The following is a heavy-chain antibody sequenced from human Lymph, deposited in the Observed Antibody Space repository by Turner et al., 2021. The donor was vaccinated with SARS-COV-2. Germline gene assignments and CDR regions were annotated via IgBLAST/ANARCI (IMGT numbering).Heavy chain of an antibody. D-gene: IGHD6-13*01. CDR1: GFTFSSYG. Sequence: QVQLVESGGGVVQPGMSLRRSCAASGFTFSSYGMHWVRPAPGKGLEWVAVIWYDGSNKCYADSVKGRFTISRDNSKNTLYLQMNSLRAEDTAVYYCARDDINTLIAAAVPFDYWGQGTLVTVSS. CDR2: IWYDGSNK. V-gene: IGHV3-33*01. J-gene: IGHJ4*02. CDR3: ARDDINTLIAAAVPFDY.